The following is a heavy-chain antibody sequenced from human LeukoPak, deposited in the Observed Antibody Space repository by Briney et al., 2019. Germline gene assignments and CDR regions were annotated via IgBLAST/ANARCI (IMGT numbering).Heavy chain of an antibody. CDR2: LKHDDEI. V-gene: IGHV3-30*18. CDR1: GFTVGATD. Sequence: GGSLRLSCVASGFTVGATDMYWVRRAPGKRLEWVAVLKHDDEIHYMDSVRGRFTISRDNSKNTLLLDMDGLRPEDTATYYCTKIGPVSGTIDYWGQGTLVTVSS. J-gene: IGHJ4*02. CDR3: TKIGPVSGTIDY. D-gene: IGHD1-26*01.